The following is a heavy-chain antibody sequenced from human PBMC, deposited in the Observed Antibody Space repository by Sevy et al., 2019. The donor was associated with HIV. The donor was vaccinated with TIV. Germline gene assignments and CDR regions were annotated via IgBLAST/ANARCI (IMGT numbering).Heavy chain of an antibody. J-gene: IGHJ3*02. CDR2: IWNDMTNK. Sequence: GGSLRLSCVAXGFTLSNYGMHWVRQAPGKGLEWVATIWNDMTNKYYADSAKGRFTISRDNSKNTLYLQMNSLRAEDTXXYYCASLPNNYYDRGGYSGDDAFDIWGQGTMVTVSS. CDR3: ASLPNNYYDRGGYSGDDAFDI. V-gene: IGHV3-33*01. D-gene: IGHD3-22*01. CDR1: GFTLSNYG.